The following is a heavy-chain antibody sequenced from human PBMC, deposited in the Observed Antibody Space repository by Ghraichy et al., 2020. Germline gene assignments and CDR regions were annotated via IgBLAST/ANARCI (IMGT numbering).Heavy chain of an antibody. CDR1: GGSVSSGSYY. J-gene: IGHJ4*02. D-gene: IGHD2-15*01. Sequence: SQTLSLTCTVSGGSVSSGSYYWSWIRQAPGKGLEWIGYIAFTGSVNFNPSLKSRVTISRDTSKNVFSLRLNSVTASDTAVYYCARGRGGGIVMVPAALNFDTWGQGTLVTVSS. V-gene: IGHV4-61*03. CDR2: IAFTGSV. CDR3: ARGRGGGIVMVPAALNFDT.